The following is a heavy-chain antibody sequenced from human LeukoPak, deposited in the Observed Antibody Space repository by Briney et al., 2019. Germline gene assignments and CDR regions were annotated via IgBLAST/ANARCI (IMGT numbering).Heavy chain of an antibody. Sequence: GGSLRLSCAASGFTFDDYAMHWVRQAPGKGLEWVSGISWNSGSIGYADSVKGRFTISRDNAKNSLYLQMNSLRAEDTALYYCAKDLAVAGDSWGQGTLVTVSS. CDR3: AKDLAVAGDS. V-gene: IGHV3-9*01. CDR1: GFTFDDYA. J-gene: IGHJ1*01. D-gene: IGHD6-19*01. CDR2: ISWNSGSI.